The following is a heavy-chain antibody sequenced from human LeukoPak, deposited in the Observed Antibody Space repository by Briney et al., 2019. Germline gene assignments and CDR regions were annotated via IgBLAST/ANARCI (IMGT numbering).Heavy chain of an antibody. V-gene: IGHV3-30-3*01. CDR3: ARQPLTYYYDSSGYSHFDY. D-gene: IGHD3-22*01. CDR2: ISYDGSNK. J-gene: IGHJ4*02. Sequence: GGSLRLSCAASGFTFSSYAMHWVRQAPGKGLEWVAVISYDGSNKYYADSVKGRFTISRDNSKNTLYLQMNSLRAEDTAVYYCARQPLTYYYDSSGYSHFDYWGQGTLVTVSS. CDR1: GFTFSSYA.